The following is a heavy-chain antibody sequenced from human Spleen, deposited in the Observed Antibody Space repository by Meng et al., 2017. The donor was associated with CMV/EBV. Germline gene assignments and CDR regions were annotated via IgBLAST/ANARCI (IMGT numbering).Heavy chain of an antibody. J-gene: IGHJ5*02. CDR1: ISSSSYD. CDR2: IYYSGST. CDR3: ASQITMIVVAHPQGWFDP. V-gene: IGHV4-39*01. Sequence: ISSSSYDWGWIRRRPGKGLEWIGSIYYSGSTYYTPSLKSRVTISVDTSKNQFSLKLSSVTAADTAVYYCASQITMIVVAHPQGWFDPWGQGTLVTVSS. D-gene: IGHD3-22*01.